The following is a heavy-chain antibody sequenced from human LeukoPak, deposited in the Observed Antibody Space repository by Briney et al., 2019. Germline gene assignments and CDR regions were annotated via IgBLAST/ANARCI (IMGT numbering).Heavy chain of an antibody. J-gene: IGHJ4*02. D-gene: IGHD5-24*01. Sequence: SETLSLTCTVPGGSVSSYYWTWIRQPPGKGLEWIGYIYYSGGTSYNPSLMSRVAFSLDTSRNQFSLRLTSVTAADTAVYYCARVSSGSRRGGYNVVDYWGQGTLVTVSS. CDR2: IYYSGGT. CDR3: ARVSSGSRRGGYNVVDY. V-gene: IGHV4-59*02. CDR1: GGSVSSYY.